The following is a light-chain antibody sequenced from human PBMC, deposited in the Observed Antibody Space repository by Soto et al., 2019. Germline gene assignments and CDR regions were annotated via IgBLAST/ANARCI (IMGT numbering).Light chain of an antibody. Sequence: EILLTQSPGTLSLSPGEGATLSCRSSQSVISSYIAWYQQRPGQTPSLLIYGASTRATGIPDRFSGSGSGTHSNLTINRLEPGDFAVYYCQHFGGTTFTFGQGTRLEI. CDR2: GAS. CDR3: QHFGGTTFT. V-gene: IGKV3-20*01. CDR1: QSVISSY. J-gene: IGKJ5*01.